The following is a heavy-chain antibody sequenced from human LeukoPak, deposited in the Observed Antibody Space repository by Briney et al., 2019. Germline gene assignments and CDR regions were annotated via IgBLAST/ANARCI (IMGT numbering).Heavy chain of an antibody. J-gene: IGHJ4*02. CDR2: ISGSGGST. D-gene: IGHD3-3*01. CDR1: GFTFSSYA. V-gene: IGHV3-23*01. Sequence: PGGSLRLSCAASGFTFSSYAMSWVRQAPGKGLEWVSAISGSGGSTYYADSVKGRFTISRDNSKNTLYLQMNSLRAEDTAVYYCAKDPDDFWSGYKDYWGQGTLVTVSS. CDR3: AKDPDDFWSGYKDY.